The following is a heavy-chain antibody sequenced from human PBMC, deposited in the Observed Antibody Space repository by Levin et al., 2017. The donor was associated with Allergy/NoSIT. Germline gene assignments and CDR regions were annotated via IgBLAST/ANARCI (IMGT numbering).Heavy chain of an antibody. Sequence: SETLSLTCAVSGGSISSTNWWSWVRQPPGKGLEWIGEIYHSGSTNYNPSLKSRVTISVDKSKNQFSLKLNSVTAADTAVYYCARAGSCSAGHFDFWGQGTLVTVSS. V-gene: IGHV4-4*02. CDR3: ARAGSCSAGHFDF. CDR1: GGSISSTNW. CDR2: IYHSGST. D-gene: IGHD3-10*02. J-gene: IGHJ4*02.